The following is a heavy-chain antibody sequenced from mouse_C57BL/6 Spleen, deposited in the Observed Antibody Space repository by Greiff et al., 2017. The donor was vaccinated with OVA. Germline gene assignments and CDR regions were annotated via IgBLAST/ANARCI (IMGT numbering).Heavy chain of an antibody. J-gene: IGHJ1*03. Sequence: QVTLKVSGPGILQSSQTLSLTCSFSGFSLSTSGMGVSWIRQPSGKGLEWLAHIYWDDDKRYNPSLKSRLTISKDTSRNQVFLKITSVDTADTATYYCARRTHYDYDVWYFDVWGTGTTVTVSS. D-gene: IGHD2-4*01. CDR2: IYWDDDK. V-gene: IGHV8-12*01. CDR1: GFSLSTSGMG. CDR3: ARRTHYDYDVWYFDV.